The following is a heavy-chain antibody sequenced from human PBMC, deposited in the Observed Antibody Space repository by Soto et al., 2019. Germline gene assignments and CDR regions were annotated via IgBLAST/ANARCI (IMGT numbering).Heavy chain of an antibody. J-gene: IGHJ6*02. CDR1: GFALCDHW. Sequence: PGGSLRLSCVASGFALCDHWMSSVRQAPGQGLEWVANIKKDGTETEYVGSVKGRFSIARDNAKNSVYLQMISLRAEDTAVYYCARDLITSWYAGMDVWGQVTTVTVSS. D-gene: IGHD6-13*01. CDR2: IKKDGTET. V-gene: IGHV3-7*03. CDR3: ARDLITSWYAGMDV.